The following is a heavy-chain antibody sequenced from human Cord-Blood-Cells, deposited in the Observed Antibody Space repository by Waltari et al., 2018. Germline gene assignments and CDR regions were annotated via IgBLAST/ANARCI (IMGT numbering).Heavy chain of an antibody. V-gene: IGHV3-74*01. CDR1: GLTLSSYW. Sequence: EVQLVESGGGLVQPGGSLRPSCAASGLTLSSYWLHWVRQAPGKGLVWVSRINSDGSSTSYADSVKGRFTISRDNAKNTLYLQMNSLRAEDTAVYYCARVLWFRDAFDIWGQGTMVTVSS. CDR3: ARVLWFRDAFDI. J-gene: IGHJ3*02. D-gene: IGHD3-10*01. CDR2: INSDGSST.